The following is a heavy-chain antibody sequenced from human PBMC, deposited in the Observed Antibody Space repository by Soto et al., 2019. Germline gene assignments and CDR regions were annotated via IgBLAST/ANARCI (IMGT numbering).Heavy chain of an antibody. CDR1: GGSISSGDYY. J-gene: IGHJ5*02. D-gene: IGHD2-8*01. CDR3: ARDKGVGP. CDR2: IYDSGST. Sequence: QVQLQESGPGLVKPSQTLSLTCTVSGGSISSGDYYWSWIRQPPGKGLEWIGYIYDSGSTYYNSSLKSRVNITPHTSKNQFSLKLTSATAADTAVYYCARDKGVGPWGQGTLVTVSS. V-gene: IGHV4-30-4*01.